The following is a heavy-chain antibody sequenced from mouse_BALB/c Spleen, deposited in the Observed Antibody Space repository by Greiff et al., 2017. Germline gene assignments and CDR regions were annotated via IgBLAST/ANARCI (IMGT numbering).Heavy chain of an antibody. CDR3: ARDQEGSSGYVGYAMDY. CDR2: IWAGGST. CDR1: GFSLTSYG. Sequence: VKVEESGPGLVAPSQSLSITCTVSGFSLTSYGVHWVRQPPGKGLEWLGVIWAGGSTNYNSALMSRLSISKDNSKSQVFLKMNSLQTDDTAMYYCARDQEGSSGYVGYAMDYWGQGTSVTVSS. J-gene: IGHJ4*01. D-gene: IGHD3-1*01. V-gene: IGHV2-9*02.